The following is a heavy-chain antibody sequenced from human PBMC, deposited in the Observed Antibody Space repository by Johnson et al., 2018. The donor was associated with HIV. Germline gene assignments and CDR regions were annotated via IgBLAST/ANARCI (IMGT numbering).Heavy chain of an antibody. V-gene: IGHV3-7*01. CDR1: GFTFSSFG. J-gene: IGHJ3*02. Sequence: EVQLVESGGGVVQPGGSLRLSCAASGFTFSSFGMHWVRQAPGKGLEWVANIKQDGSEKYYVDSVKGRITISRDNAKDSLFLQMNSLRAEDTAVYYCARSNAFDIWGQGTMVTVSS. CDR2: IKQDGSEK. CDR3: ARSNAFDI.